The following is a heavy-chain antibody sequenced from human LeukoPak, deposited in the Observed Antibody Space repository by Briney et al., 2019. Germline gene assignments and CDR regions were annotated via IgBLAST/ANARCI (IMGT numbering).Heavy chain of an antibody. V-gene: IGHV5-51*01. CDR2: IYPADSET. Sequence: GESLKTSCNVSGYTFSNYWIGWVRQMPGKGLEWVGIIYPADSETRYSPSFQGQVTMSVDKSISTAYLQWSSLKASDTAMYYCARKISGSYYGLDYWGQGTLVTVSS. CDR1: GYTFSNYW. J-gene: IGHJ4*02. D-gene: IGHD1-26*01. CDR3: ARKISGSYYGLDY.